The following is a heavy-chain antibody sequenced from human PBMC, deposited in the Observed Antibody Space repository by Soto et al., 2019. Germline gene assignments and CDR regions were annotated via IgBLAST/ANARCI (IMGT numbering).Heavy chain of an antibody. V-gene: IGHV4-30-4*01. CDR2: IYYSGST. CDR1: GGSISSGDYY. CDR3: ARASFTYYYDSSGPYYFDY. J-gene: IGHJ4*02. D-gene: IGHD3-22*01. Sequence: SETLSLTCTVSGGSISSGDYYWSWIRQPPGKGLEWIGYIYYSGSTYYNPSLKSRVTISVDTSKNQFSLKLSSVTAADTAVYYCARASFTYYYDSSGPYYFDYWGQGTLVTVSS.